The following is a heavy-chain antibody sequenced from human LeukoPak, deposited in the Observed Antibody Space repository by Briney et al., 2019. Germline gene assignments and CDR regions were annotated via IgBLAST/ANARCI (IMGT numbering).Heavy chain of an antibody. D-gene: IGHD3-9*01. J-gene: IGHJ1*01. CDR2: IWYGGSNK. CDR1: GFTFSSYA. Sequence: GGSLRLSCAASGFTFSSYAMHWVRQAPGKGLEWVAVIWYGGSNKYYADSVKGRFTISRDISKNTLFLQMNSLRAEDTALYYCAKEGHDILTGYAVYFQHWGQGTLVTVSS. V-gene: IGHV3-30*02. CDR3: AKEGHDILTGYAVYFQH.